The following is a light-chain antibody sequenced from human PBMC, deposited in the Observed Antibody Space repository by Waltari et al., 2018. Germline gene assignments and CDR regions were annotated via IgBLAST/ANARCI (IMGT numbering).Light chain of an antibody. Sequence: DIILTQSPETLAVSLGERATINCKSSRSISYTKNYLSWYQQKPGQAPRLLISWASTRDFGVTDRFSGSGSGADFTLTIDGLQAEDVAVYYCQQYYSNPTFGQGTKVQIK. CDR2: WAS. V-gene: IGKV4-1*01. CDR1: RSISYTKNY. CDR3: QQYYSNPT. J-gene: IGKJ1*01.